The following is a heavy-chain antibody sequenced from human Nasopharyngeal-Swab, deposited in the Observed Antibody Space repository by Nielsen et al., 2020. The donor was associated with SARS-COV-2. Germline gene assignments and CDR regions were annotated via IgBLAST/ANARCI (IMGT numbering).Heavy chain of an antibody. CDR1: GFTFSDSA. CDR3: TRCGGGCYSGRDY. Sequence: GGSLRLSCAASGFTFSDSAIHWVRQASGEGLEWVARNRSKGNNYATAYSASVKGRSIIFRDDPTNTAYLQMNSLKTEDTAMYYCTRCGGGCYSGRDYWGQGTLVTVSS. V-gene: IGHV3-73*01. CDR2: NRSKGNNYAT. D-gene: IGHD2-15*01. J-gene: IGHJ4*02.